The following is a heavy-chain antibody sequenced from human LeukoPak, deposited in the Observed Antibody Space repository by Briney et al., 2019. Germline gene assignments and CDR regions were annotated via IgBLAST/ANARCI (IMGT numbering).Heavy chain of an antibody. D-gene: IGHD3-16*01. CDR2: INHNGNVN. J-gene: IGHJ6*02. CDR1: GFTFSSYW. V-gene: IGHV3-7*03. Sequence: PGGSLRLSCAASGFTFSSYWMNWARQAPGKGLEWVASINHNGNVNHYVDSAKGRFTISRDNAKNSLYLQMSNLRAEDTAVYFCARGGGLDVWGQGATVTVSS. CDR3: ARGGGLDV.